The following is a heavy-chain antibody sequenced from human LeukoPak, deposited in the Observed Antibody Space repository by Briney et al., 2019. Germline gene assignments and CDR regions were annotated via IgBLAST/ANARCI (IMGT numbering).Heavy chain of an antibody. J-gene: IGHJ5*02. V-gene: IGHV3-30*02. CDR3: AKSDIIVVSDAKGNWFDP. Sequence: GGSLRLSCAASGFTFSSYGMHWVRQAPGKGLEWVAFTRYDGSNKYYADSVKGRFTISRDNSKKMLYLQMNSLRAEDTAVYYCAKSDIIVVSDAKGNWFDPWGQGSLVTVSS. D-gene: IGHD2-2*01. CDR2: TRYDGSNK. CDR1: GFTFSSYG.